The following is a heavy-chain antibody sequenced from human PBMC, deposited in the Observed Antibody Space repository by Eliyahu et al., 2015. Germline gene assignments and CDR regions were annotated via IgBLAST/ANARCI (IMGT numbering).Heavy chain of an antibody. D-gene: IGHD6-19*01. CDR2: IYPGHSET. CDR1: XYSFXNYW. Sequence: EVQLVQSGAEVKKPGESLKISCKASXYSFXNYWIVXVRQXPGKGLEYMGLIYPGHSETTYSPSFQGQVTISADKSINTAYLQWSRLKASDTAVYYCARGMSSGWYGNWFGPWGQGTLVTVSS. V-gene: IGHV5-51*03. J-gene: IGHJ5*02. CDR3: ARGMSSGWYGNWFGP.